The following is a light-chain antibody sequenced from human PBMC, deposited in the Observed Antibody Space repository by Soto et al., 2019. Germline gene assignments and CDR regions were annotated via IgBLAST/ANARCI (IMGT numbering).Light chain of an antibody. CDR3: LSFDSSLSGV. CDR1: SSNIGAGYD. Sequence: QSVLTQPPSVSGAPGQRVTISCTGSSSNIGAGYDVHWYQQLPGRAPKLLIYGNTNRPSGVPERFSGSKSGTSASLAITGLQAEDEADYYCLSFDSSLSGVFGGGTKLTVL. J-gene: IGLJ2*01. V-gene: IGLV1-40*01. CDR2: GNT.